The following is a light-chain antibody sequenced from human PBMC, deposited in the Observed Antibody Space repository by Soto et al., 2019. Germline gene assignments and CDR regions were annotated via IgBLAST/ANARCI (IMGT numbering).Light chain of an antibody. V-gene: IGKV3-20*01. CDR1: QRVSGNY. CDR3: QQYDFSLRT. J-gene: IGKJ1*01. Sequence: EIVLTQSPGTLSLSPGERATLSCRASQRVSGNYLAWYQQKPGQAPRLLIYGASSRASGIPDRFSGSGSGTDFTLTISSLESEDFAVYSCQQYDFSLRTFGQGSKVEI. CDR2: GAS.